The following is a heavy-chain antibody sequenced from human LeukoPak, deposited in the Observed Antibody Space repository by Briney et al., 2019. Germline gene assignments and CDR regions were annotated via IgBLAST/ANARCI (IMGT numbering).Heavy chain of an antibody. CDR3: AREERGSWYGYAELDP. Sequence: SETLSLTCTVSGGSISSGSYYWSWIRQPAGKGLEWIGRIYTGGRTNYNPSLKSRVTISVDTTKNQFSMKRRSVPAADTAVYYCAREERGSWYGYAELDPWGQGTLVTVSS. CDR2: IYTGGRT. V-gene: IGHV4-61*02. CDR1: GGSISSGSYY. D-gene: IGHD6-13*01. J-gene: IGHJ5*02.